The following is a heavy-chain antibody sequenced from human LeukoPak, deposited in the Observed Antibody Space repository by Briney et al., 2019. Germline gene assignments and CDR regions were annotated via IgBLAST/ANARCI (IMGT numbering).Heavy chain of an antibody. Sequence: PGGSLRLSCAASGFTFSSYGMHWVRQAPGKGLEWVSAISGSGGSTYYADSVKGRFTISRDNSKNTLYLQMNSLRAEDTAVYYCAKVERIFGVVINWGQGTLVTVSS. CDR3: AKVERIFGVVIN. J-gene: IGHJ4*02. V-gene: IGHV3-23*01. CDR1: GFTFSSYG. D-gene: IGHD3-3*01. CDR2: ISGSGGST.